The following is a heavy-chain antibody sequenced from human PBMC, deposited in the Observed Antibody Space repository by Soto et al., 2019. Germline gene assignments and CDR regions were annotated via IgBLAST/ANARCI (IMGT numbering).Heavy chain of an antibody. CDR3: AIVGGYNLADFQH. V-gene: IGHV4-34*01. Sequence: QVQLQQWGAGLLKPSETLSLTCAVYGGSFSGYYWSWIRQPPGKGLGWIGEINHSGSTNYNPSLKRRVTITVDPSKNRFSLKPSSVTDADTAVYYCAIVGGYNLADFQHWGQGTLVTVSS. D-gene: IGHD5-12*01. CDR1: GGSFSGYY. J-gene: IGHJ1*01. CDR2: INHSGST.